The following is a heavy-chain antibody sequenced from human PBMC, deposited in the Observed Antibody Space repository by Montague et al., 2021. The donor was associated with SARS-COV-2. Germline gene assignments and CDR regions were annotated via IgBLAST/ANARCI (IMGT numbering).Heavy chain of an antibody. CDR1: GFTFSSYS. Sequence: SLRLSCAASGFTFSSYSMNWVRQAPGKGLEWVSSISSSSSYIYYADSVKDRFTISRDNAKNSLYLQMNSLRAEDTAVYYCARDPYYDILTGYYNYWGQGTLVTVSS. CDR3: ARDPYYDILTGYYNY. CDR2: ISSSSSYI. V-gene: IGHV3-21*01. J-gene: IGHJ4*02. D-gene: IGHD3-9*01.